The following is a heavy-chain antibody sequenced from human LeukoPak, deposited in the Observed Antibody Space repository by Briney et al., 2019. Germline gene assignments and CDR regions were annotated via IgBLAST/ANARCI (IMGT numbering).Heavy chain of an antibody. Sequence: GESLKISCKGSGYSFTSYWIGWVGQMPGKGLEWMGSIYPGDSDTRYSPSFQGQVTISSDESISPTYLQWSILKASDTAMYYCARHGGTTVVTLDYWGQGTLVTVSS. CDR2: IYPGDSDT. CDR1: GYSFTSYW. CDR3: ARHGGTTVVTLDY. J-gene: IGHJ4*02. D-gene: IGHD4-23*01. V-gene: IGHV5-51*01.